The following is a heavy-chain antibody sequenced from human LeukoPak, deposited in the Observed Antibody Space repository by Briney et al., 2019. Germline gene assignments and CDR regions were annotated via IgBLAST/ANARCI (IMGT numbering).Heavy chain of an antibody. J-gene: IGHJ3*02. D-gene: IGHD4-23*01. V-gene: IGHV3-30*18. CDR2: ISYDGSNE. CDR1: GFTFSSYW. Sequence: GGPLRLSCAASGFTFSSYWMSWVRQAPGKGLEWVALISYDGSNEFYADSVKGRFTISRDNSKNTLYLQMNSLRAEDTAVYYCAKDGVSGNSGAAFDIWGQGTMVTVSS. CDR3: AKDGVSGNSGAAFDI.